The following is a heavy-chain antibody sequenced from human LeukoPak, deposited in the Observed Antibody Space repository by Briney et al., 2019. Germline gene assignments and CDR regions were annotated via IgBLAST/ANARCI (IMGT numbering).Heavy chain of an antibody. CDR2: VYNSGST. D-gene: IGHD6-13*01. CDR3: ASSSSWYYFDY. Sequence: SETLSLTCTVSDGSITSYYWNWIRQPPGKGLEWIGNVYNSGSTDYNPSLKSRVTISVDTSKNQFSLKLSSVTAADTAVYYCASSSSWYYFDYWGQGTLVTVSS. J-gene: IGHJ4*02. CDR1: DGSITSYY. V-gene: IGHV4-59*12.